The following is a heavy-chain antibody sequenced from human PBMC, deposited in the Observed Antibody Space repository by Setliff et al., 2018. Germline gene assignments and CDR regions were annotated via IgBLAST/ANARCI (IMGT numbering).Heavy chain of an antibody. Sequence: ASVKVSCKASGYTFTSYGISWVRQAPGRGLEWMAYTNTYNGDTYYAQKFQGRATMTTDTSTSTASMELGSLRSDDTAMYYCARDAHDYDSSENPIVDYWGQGTLVTVSS. CDR1: GYTFTSYG. V-gene: IGHV1-18*01. CDR3: ARDAHDYDSSENPIVDY. J-gene: IGHJ4*02. D-gene: IGHD3-22*01. CDR2: TNTYNGDT.